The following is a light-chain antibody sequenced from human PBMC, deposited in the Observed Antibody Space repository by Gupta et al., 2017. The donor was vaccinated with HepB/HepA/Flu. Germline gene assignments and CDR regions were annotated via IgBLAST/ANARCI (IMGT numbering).Light chain of an antibody. CDR1: QSINNW. CDR2: KAS. CDR3: QQENSSPWT. Sequence: DIQMTQSPSTLSASVGDRVSITCRASQSINNWLAWYQQKPGKAPNLLIYKASSLESGVPSRFTGSGSGTEFTLTISSLQPDDFAIYYCQQENSSPWTFGQGTKVEIK. V-gene: IGKV1-5*03. J-gene: IGKJ1*01.